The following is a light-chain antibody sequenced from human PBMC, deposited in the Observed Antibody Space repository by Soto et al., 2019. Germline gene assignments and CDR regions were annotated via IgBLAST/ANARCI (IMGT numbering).Light chain of an antibody. Sequence: MQLTQSACSMSASVGDRVTITCRASQGISSYLAWYQQKPGKAPKLLIYAASTLQSGVPSRFSGSGSGTDFTLTISSLQPEDFATYYCQQLNSYPITFGQGTRLEIK. CDR3: QQLNSYPIT. J-gene: IGKJ5*01. V-gene: IGKV1-9*01. CDR1: QGISSY. CDR2: AAS.